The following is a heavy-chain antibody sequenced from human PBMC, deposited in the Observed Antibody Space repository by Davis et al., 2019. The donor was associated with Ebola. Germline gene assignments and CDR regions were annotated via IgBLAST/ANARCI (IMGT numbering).Heavy chain of an antibody. J-gene: IGHJ4*02. CDR1: GYTFKNYA. V-gene: IGHV1-18*01. D-gene: IGHD1-26*01. CDR3: ARGEGAPDY. CDR2: IRTYDGNT. Sequence: AASVKVSCKASGYTFKNYAITWVRQAPGQGLEWLGWIRTYDGNTNYAQKLQDRVTMTTDTSTTTVFMELKNLRSDDTAVYWCARGEGAPDYWGQGTLVTVSS.